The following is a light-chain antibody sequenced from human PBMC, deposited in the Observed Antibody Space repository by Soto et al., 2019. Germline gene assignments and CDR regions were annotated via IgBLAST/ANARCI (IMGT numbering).Light chain of an antibody. Sequence: ETVMTQSPATLSVSPGERATLSCRASQSVSTYLAWYQQKPGQAPRLLIYGASTRATGIPARFSGSGSGTEFTLTSSNLQSEDFAVYYCQQYKNWPPITFGQGTRLEIK. J-gene: IGKJ5*01. CDR2: GAS. CDR3: QQYKNWPPIT. V-gene: IGKV3-15*01. CDR1: QSVSTY.